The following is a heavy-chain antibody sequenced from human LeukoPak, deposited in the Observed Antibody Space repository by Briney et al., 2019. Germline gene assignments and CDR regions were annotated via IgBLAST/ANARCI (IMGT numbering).Heavy chain of an antibody. V-gene: IGHV3-7*01. Sequence: GGSLRLSCAASGFTFSSYWMSWVRQAPGKGLEWVANIKQEGSEKYYVDSVKGRFTISRDHAKNSLYLQMNSLRAEDTAVYYCATRPPTYYYDSSGYYYDWGQGTLVTVSS. D-gene: IGHD3-22*01. CDR3: ATRPPTYYYDSSGYYYD. CDR1: GFTFSSYW. CDR2: IKQEGSEK. J-gene: IGHJ4*02.